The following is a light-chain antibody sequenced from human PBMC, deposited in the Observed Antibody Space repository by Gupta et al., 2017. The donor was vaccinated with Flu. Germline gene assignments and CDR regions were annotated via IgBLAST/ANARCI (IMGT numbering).Light chain of an antibody. CDR1: SSNIGAGYD. V-gene: IGLV1-40*01. J-gene: IGLJ1*01. Sequence: QSVLPQPPSVSGAPGQRVTISCTGSSSNIGAGYDVHWYQQLPGTAPNLLIYGNSNRPSGVPDRFSGSKSGTSASLAITGLQAEDEADYYCQSYDSSLSALYVFGTGTKVTVL. CDR3: QSYDSSLSALYV. CDR2: GNS.